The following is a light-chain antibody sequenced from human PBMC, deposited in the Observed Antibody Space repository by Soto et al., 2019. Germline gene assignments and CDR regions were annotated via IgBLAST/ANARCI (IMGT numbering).Light chain of an antibody. Sequence: DIQMTQSPSTLSASVGDRVTITYRARQTISIWLAWYQQKPGKAPKLLIYDASILESGVPSRFSGSGSGTEFTLTISSLQPDDFATYYCQQYNSYRTFGQGTKVEIK. CDR3: QQYNSYRT. V-gene: IGKV1-5*01. CDR2: DAS. J-gene: IGKJ1*01. CDR1: QTISIW.